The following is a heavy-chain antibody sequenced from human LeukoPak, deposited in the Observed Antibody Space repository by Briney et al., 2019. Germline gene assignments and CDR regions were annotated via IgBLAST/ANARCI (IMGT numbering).Heavy chain of an antibody. CDR2: IIPIFVTA. J-gene: IGHJ6*02. D-gene: IGHD3-22*01. CDR1: GGTFSSYA. Sequence: ASVKVSCKASGGTFSSYAISWVRQAPGQGLEWMGGIIPIFVTANYAQKFQGRVTITADESTSTAYMELSSLRSEDTAVYYCARAPGYYYDSSGYQLNTNYYYYGMDVWGQGTTVTVSS. V-gene: IGHV1-69*13. CDR3: ARAPGYYYDSSGYQLNTNYYYYGMDV.